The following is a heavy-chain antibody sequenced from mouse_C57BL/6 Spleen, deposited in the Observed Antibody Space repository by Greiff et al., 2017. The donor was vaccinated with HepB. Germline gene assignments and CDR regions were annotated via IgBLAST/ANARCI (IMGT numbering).Heavy chain of an antibody. V-gene: IGHV1-82*01. Sequence: QVQLQQSGPELVKPGASVKISCKASGYAFSSSWMNWVKQRPGKGLEWIGRIYPGDGDTNYNGKFKGKATLTADKSSSTAYMQLSSLTSEDSAVYFCARSTMIRDFDYWGQGTTLTVSS. CDR2: IYPGDGDT. CDR3: ARSTMIRDFDY. D-gene: IGHD2-4*01. CDR1: GYAFSSSW. J-gene: IGHJ2*01.